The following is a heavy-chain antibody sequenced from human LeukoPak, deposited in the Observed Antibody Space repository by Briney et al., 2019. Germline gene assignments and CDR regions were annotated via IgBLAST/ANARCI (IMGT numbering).Heavy chain of an antibody. V-gene: IGHV4-34*01. CDR2: INHSGST. CDR3: ASWVYGSSAFDI. D-gene: IGHD3-10*01. Sequence: PSETLSLTCAVYGGSFSGYYWSWIRQPPGKGLEWIGEINHSGSTNYNPSLKSRVTISVDTSKNQFSLKLSSVTAADTAVYYCASWVYGSSAFDIWGQGTMVTVSS. CDR1: GGSFSGYY. J-gene: IGHJ3*02.